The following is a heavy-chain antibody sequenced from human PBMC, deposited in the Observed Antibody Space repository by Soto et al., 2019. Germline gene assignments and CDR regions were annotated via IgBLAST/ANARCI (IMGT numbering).Heavy chain of an antibody. D-gene: IGHD6-6*01. CDR2: ISSDSSYT. CDR3: ARVQRYSSSYPNNWFDP. J-gene: IGHJ5*02. CDR1: VFTFSDYY. Sequence: AGGSLGVSCVAPVFTFSDYYMSWIGQAPGRGLEWVSYISSDSSYTNYADSVKGRFTISRDNAKNSLYLQMNSLRAEDTAVYYCARVQRYSSSYPNNWFDPWGQGTMVTVSS. V-gene: IGHV3-11*06.